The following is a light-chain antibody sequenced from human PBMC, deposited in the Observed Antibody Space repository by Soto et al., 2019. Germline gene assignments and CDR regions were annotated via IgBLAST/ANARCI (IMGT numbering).Light chain of an antibody. V-gene: IGKV3-20*01. CDR2: DAS. CDR3: QHYDSARWT. Sequence: EIVLTQSPGTLSLSPGERATLSCRASQSISNTYLTWYHQRPGQAPRLLIYDASRRATGIPDRFSGSGSGTDFSLTISRLEPEDFAVYYCQHYDSARWTFGLGTKVEIK. CDR1: QSISNTY. J-gene: IGKJ1*01.